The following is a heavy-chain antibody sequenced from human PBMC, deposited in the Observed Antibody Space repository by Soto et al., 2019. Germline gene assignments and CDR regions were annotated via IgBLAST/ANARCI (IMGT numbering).Heavy chain of an antibody. Sequence: QVQLVQSGAEVKKPGSSVKVSCKASGGTFSSYTISWVRQAAGQGLEWMGRIIPILGIANYAQKFQGRVTITADKPTSTAYMELSSLRSEDTAVYYCARGTTYSSSSSSPFDYGGQGTLVTVSS. V-gene: IGHV1-69*02. CDR1: GGTFSSYT. J-gene: IGHJ4*02. CDR2: IIPILGIA. CDR3: ARGTTYSSSSSSPFDY. D-gene: IGHD6-6*01.